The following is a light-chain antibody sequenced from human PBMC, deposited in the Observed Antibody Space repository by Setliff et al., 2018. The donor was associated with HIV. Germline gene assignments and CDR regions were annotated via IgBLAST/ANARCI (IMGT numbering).Light chain of an antibody. CDR3: SSYAITNTPP. Sequence: QSALAQPASVSGSPGQSITISCTGTSSDVGGYNYVSWYQQHPGKAPKLIIYEVRNRPSGVSNRFSGSKSGNTASLTISGLQAEDEGDYYCSSYAITNTPPFGNGTKVTVL. CDR2: EVR. CDR1: SSDVGGYNY. V-gene: IGLV2-14*01. J-gene: IGLJ1*01.